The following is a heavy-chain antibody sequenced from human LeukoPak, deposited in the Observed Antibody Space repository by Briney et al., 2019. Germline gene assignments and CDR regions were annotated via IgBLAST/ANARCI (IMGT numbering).Heavy chain of an antibody. Sequence: KPGGSLRLSCAASGFTFSGSAMHWVRQASGKGLEWVGRIRSKANSYATAYAASVKGRFTISRDDSKNTAYLQMNSLKTEDTAVYYCTSKYYYGSGSYPTPSYYYYYMDVWGKGTTVTVSS. CDR2: IRSKANSYAT. J-gene: IGHJ6*03. D-gene: IGHD3-10*01. CDR1: GFTFSGSA. V-gene: IGHV3-73*01. CDR3: TSKYYYGSGSYPTPSYYYYYMDV.